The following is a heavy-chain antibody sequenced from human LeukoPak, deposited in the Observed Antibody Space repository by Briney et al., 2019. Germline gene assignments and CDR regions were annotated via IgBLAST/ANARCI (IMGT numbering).Heavy chain of an antibody. D-gene: IGHD2-15*01. J-gene: IGHJ3*02. CDR2: IYPGDSDT. Sequence: GESLKISCKGSGYSFTSDWIGWVRQMPGKGLEWMGVIYPGDSDTRYSPSFQGQVTISADKSISTAYLQWSSLKASDTAMYYCARGGTSDIVVVVADPKDDAFDIWGQGTMVTVSS. CDR1: GYSFTSDW. CDR3: ARGGTSDIVVVVADPKDDAFDI. V-gene: IGHV5-51*01.